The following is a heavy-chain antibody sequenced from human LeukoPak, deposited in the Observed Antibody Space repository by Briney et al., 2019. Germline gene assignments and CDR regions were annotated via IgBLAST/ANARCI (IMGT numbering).Heavy chain of an antibody. CDR1: GFTFSSYE. CDR2: ISSSGNTI. J-gene: IGHJ3*02. CDR3: ARERPGEDTFDI. D-gene: IGHD7-27*01. V-gene: IGHV3-48*03. Sequence: GGSLRLSCAASGFTFSSYEMNWVRQAPGKGLGWVSFISSSGNTIYYADSVKGRFIISRDNAKNSLYLQMNNLRTEDTAIYYCARERPGEDTFDIWGQGTMVTVSS.